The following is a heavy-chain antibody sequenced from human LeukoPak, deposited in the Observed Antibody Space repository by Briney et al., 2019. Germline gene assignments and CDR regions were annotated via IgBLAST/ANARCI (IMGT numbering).Heavy chain of an antibody. CDR2: INHSGST. CDR1: GGSITSSNW. V-gene: IGHV4-4*02. D-gene: IGHD1-1*01. CDR3: ARGHWHDY. Sequence: SGTLSLTCAVSGGSITSSNWWSWVRQPPGKGLEWIGEINHSGSTNYNPSLKSRVTISVDTSKNQFSLKPSSVTAADTAVYYCARGHWHDYWGQGTLVTVSS. J-gene: IGHJ4*02.